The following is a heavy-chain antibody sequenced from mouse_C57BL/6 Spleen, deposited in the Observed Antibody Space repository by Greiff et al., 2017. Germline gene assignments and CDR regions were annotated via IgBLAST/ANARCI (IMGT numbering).Heavy chain of an antibody. CDR2: IDPSDSET. Sequence: QVQLQQPGAELVRPGSSVKLSCKASGYTFTSYWMHWVKQRPIQGLEWIGNIDPSDSETHYNQKFKDKATLTVDKSSSTAYMQLSSLTSEDSAVSYCARDAPGAMDDWGQGTSVTVSS. CDR3: ARDAPGAMDD. J-gene: IGHJ4*01. V-gene: IGHV1-52*01. CDR1: GYTFTSYW.